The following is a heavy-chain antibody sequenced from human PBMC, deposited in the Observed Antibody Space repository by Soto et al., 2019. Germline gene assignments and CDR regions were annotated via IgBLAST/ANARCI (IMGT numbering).Heavy chain of an antibody. CDR2: ITGSTGTT. Sequence: EVQILESGGGSVQPGGSLRLSCVASGFTFSNFAMSWVRHAPGKGLEWVLEITGSTGTTYYADSVRGRFIISRDNSKNTLHLQMNSLRAEDTAVYYCAKDTSSSPYYMDVWGKGTTVTVSS. J-gene: IGHJ6*03. V-gene: IGHV3-23*01. CDR1: GFTFSNFA. CDR3: AKDTSSSPYYMDV. D-gene: IGHD2-2*01.